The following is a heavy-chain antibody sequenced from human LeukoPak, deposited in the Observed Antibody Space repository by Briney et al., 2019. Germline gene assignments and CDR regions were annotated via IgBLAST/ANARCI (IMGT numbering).Heavy chain of an antibody. CDR1: GLTFSNAW. V-gene: IGHV3-15*01. CDR2: IKSKTDGGTT. D-gene: IGHD6-13*01. Sequence: GGSLRLSCAVSGLTFSNAWMSWVRQAPGKGLEWVGRIKSKTDGGTTDYAAPVKGRFTISRDDSKNTLYLQMNSLKTEDTAVYYCTTTRKGFSSSWYYWGQGTLVTVSS. CDR3: TTTRKGFSSSWYY. J-gene: IGHJ4*02.